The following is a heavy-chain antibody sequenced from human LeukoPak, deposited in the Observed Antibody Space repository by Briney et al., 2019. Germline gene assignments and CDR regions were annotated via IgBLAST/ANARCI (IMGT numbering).Heavy chain of an antibody. CDR2: ISSSSYI. D-gene: IGHD3-22*01. J-gene: IGHJ4*02. CDR3: ARGLYYYDSSGYLGGVY. V-gene: IGHV3-21*01. Sequence: GGSLRLSCAASGFTFSSYSMNWVRQAPGNGLEWVSSISSSSYIYYADSVKGRFTISRDNAKNSLYLQMTSLRAEDTAVYYCARGLYYYDSSGYLGGVYWGQGTLVTVSS. CDR1: GFTFSSYS.